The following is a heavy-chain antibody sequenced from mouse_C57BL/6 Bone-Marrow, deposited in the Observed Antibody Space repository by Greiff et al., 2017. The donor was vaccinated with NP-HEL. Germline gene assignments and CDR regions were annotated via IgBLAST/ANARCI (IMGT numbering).Heavy chain of an antibody. J-gene: IGHJ3*01. CDR2: ISNGGGST. CDR1: GFTFSDYY. CDR3: ARFFAY. V-gene: IGHV5-12*01. Sequence: EVKLMESGGGLVQPGGSLKLSCAASGFTFSDYYMYWVRQTPEKRLEWVAYISNGGGSTYYPDTVKGRFTISSDNAKNTLYLQMSRLKSEDTAMYYCARFFAYWGQGTLVTVSA.